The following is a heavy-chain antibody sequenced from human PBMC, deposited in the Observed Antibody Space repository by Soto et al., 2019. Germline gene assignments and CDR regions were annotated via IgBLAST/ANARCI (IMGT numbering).Heavy chain of an antibody. CDR1: GYSFTSYW. Sequence: GESLKISCKGSGYSFTSYWISWVRQMPGKGLEWMGRIDPSDSYTNYSPSFQGHVTISADKSISTAYLQWSSLKASDTAMYYCASRSCGVVGGADYYYYYGMDVWGQGTTVTVSS. D-gene: IGHD3-3*01. J-gene: IGHJ6*02. CDR3: ASRSCGVVGGADYYYYYGMDV. CDR2: IDPSDSYT. V-gene: IGHV5-10-1*01.